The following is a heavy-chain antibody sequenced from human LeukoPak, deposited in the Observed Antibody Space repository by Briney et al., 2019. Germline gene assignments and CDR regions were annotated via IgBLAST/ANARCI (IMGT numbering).Heavy chain of an antibody. CDR1: GFTFSSYW. V-gene: IGHV3-74*01. Sequence: GGSLRLSCAASGFTFSSYWMHWVRRAPGKGLVWVSRINSDGSSTSYADSVKGRFTISRDNAKNTLYLQMNSLRAEDTAVYYCARGRQVVVVAAHNWFDPWGHGTLVTVSS. D-gene: IGHD2-15*01. CDR3: ARGRQVVVVAAHNWFDP. CDR2: INSDGSST. J-gene: IGHJ5*02.